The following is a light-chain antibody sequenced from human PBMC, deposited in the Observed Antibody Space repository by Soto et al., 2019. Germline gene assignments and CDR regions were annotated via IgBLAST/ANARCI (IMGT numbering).Light chain of an antibody. CDR3: QRYYSYSGT. CDR1: QSISSW. CDR2: DAS. J-gene: IGKJ1*01. V-gene: IGKV1-5*01. Sequence: MQMARAPYGVYQSVGRALSRERGAGQSISSWLAWYQQKPGKAPKLLIYDASTLESCVPSRFSGRRTGTDFALPISSFQPDNFATYYCQRYYSYSGTFGQGTKVDIK.